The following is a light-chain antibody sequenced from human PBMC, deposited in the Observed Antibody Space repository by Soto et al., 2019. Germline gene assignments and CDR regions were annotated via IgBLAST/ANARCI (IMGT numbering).Light chain of an antibody. CDR3: ATWESSLCAV. J-gene: IGLJ3*02. CDR1: SSNIGNNY. V-gene: IGLV1-51*01. Sequence: QSVLTQPPSVSAAPGQKVTISCSGSSSNIGNNYVSWYQQLPGTAPKLLIYDNNKRPSGIPDRFSGSKSGTSASLGITGLQTGDEADYYCATWESSLCAVFGGGTKLTVL. CDR2: DNN.